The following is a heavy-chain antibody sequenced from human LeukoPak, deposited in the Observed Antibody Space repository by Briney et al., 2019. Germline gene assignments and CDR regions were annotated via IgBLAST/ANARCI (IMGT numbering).Heavy chain of an antibody. CDR2: IRYDGSNK. Sequence: GGSLRLSCAASGFTFSSYGMHWVRQAPGKGLEWVSFIRYDGSNKYYADSVKGRFTISRDNSKNTLYLQMNRLRAEDTAVYYCVGYYDFWSVNYYYMDVWGKGTTVTVSS. CDR1: GFTFSSYG. V-gene: IGHV3-30*02. J-gene: IGHJ6*03. D-gene: IGHD3-3*01. CDR3: VGYYDFWSVNYYYMDV.